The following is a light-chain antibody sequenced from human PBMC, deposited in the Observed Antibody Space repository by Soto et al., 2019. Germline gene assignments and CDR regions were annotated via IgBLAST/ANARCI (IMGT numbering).Light chain of an antibody. CDR2: DVT. CDR3: YSYAGNYTFV. V-gene: IGLV2-11*01. Sequence: QSALTQPRSVSGSPGQSVKISCTGTSGDIGGFDSVSWYQQHPDKVPRLVIYDVTKRPSGVPDRFSGSKSGNTASLTISGLQADDEADYYCYSYAGNYTFVFGGGTKLTVL. CDR1: SGDIGGFDS. J-gene: IGLJ2*01.